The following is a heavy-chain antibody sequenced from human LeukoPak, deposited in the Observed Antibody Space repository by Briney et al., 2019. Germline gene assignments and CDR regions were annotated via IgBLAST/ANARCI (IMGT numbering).Heavy chain of an antibody. CDR1: GFTVSSNY. Sequence: PGGSLRLSCAASGFTVSSNYMSWVRQAPGKGLEWVSVIYSGGGTYYADSVKGRFTISRDNSKNTLYLQMNSLRAEDTAVYYCARDQLVRGVKGDAFDIWGQGTMVTVSS. V-gene: IGHV3-53*01. D-gene: IGHD3-10*01. CDR2: IYSGGGT. CDR3: ARDQLVRGVKGDAFDI. J-gene: IGHJ3*02.